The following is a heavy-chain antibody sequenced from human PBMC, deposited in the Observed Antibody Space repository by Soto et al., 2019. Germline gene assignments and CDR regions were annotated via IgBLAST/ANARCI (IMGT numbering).Heavy chain of an antibody. CDR1: GYTFTTYG. CDR2: ISPYNGTT. CDR3: ARDGERDTGLNFYYYLHGMDA. J-gene: IGHJ6*02. V-gene: IGHV1-18*04. D-gene: IGHD1-1*01. Sequence: ASVKVSCKASGYTFTTYGISWVRQAPGQGLEWMGWISPYNGTTKYAEKFQGGMTMTTDTATSTAYRDLRSLRSDDTAVYYCARDGERDTGLNFYYYLHGMDAWGQGTRVTVSS.